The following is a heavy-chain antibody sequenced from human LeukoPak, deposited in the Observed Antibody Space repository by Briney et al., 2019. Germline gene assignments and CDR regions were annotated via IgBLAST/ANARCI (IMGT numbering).Heavy chain of an antibody. CDR3: ARDNYDILTGYPLYYFDY. D-gene: IGHD3-9*01. CDR2: IYYSGST. J-gene: IGHJ4*02. Sequence: PSQTLSLTCTVSGVSISSGGYYWSWIRQHPEKGLEWIGYIYYSGSTYYNPSLKSRVTISVDTSKNQFSLKLSSVTAADTAVYYCARDNYDILTGYPLYYFDYWGQGTLVTVSS. CDR1: GVSISSGGYY. V-gene: IGHV4-31*03.